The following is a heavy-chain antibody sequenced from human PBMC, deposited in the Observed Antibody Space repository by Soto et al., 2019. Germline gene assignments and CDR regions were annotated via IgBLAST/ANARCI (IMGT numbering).Heavy chain of an antibody. V-gene: IGHV3-7*01. CDR3: AREAAYSRGWDSSFADY. CDR2: IKQDGSEK. CDR1: GFTFSSYW. Sequence: EVQLVESGGGLVQPGGSLRLSCAASGFTFSSYWMSWVRQAPGKGLEWVANIKQDGSEKYYVDSVKGRFTISRDNAKNSLYLQMNSLRAEDTAVYYCAREAAYSRGWDSSFADYLGQGTLVTVSS. D-gene: IGHD6-19*01. J-gene: IGHJ4*02.